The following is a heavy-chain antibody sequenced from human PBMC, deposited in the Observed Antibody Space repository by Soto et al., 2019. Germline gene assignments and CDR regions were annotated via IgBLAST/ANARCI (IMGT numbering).Heavy chain of an antibody. J-gene: IGHJ3*02. CDR1: GGTFGSCS. CDR3: ARNLYYYDSSGYYYGGAFDI. V-gene: IGHV1-69*13. Sequence: SVKVSWEACGGTFGSCSRRWVQHSPGQGLEWMGGIIPIFGTANYAQKFQGRVTITADESTSTDYMELSSLRSEDTAVYYCARNLYYYDSSGYYYGGAFDIWGQGTMVTVSS. CDR2: IIPIFGTA. D-gene: IGHD3-22*01.